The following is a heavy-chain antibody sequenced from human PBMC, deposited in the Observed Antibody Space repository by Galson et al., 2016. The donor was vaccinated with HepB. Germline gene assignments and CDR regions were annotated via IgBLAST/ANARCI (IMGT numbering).Heavy chain of an antibody. J-gene: IGHJ6*02. CDR1: GDSVISATYY. CDR3: ARGVRRLFYAMDV. V-gene: IGHV4-39*01. CDR2: AYYGGAT. Sequence: ETLSLTCTISGDSVISATYYWGWIRQSPGKGLEWIGSAYYGGATYSNPSLKSRVTISVDTSKNQFSLNLTSVTAADTAVYYCARGVRRLFYAMDVWGQGTKVTVSS. D-gene: IGHD3-10*01.